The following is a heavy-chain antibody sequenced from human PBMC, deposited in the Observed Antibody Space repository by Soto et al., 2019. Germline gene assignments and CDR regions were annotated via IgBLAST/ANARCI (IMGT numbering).Heavy chain of an antibody. J-gene: IGHJ5*02. CDR3: ATFSGFFTISPFDA. CDR1: GDSISSVNW. CDR2: IYHSGST. Sequence: QVHLQESGPGLVKPSETLSLTCGVSGDSISSVNWWSWVRQSPGRGLEWIGEIYHSGSTNYNPSLKRRVTVSYDKSKNQFSLQLTSVTAADTAVYYCATFSGFFTISPFDAWGQGILVTVSS. D-gene: IGHD2-8*01. V-gene: IGHV4-4*02.